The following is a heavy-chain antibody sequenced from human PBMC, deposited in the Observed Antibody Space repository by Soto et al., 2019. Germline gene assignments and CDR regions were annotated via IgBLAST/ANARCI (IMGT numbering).Heavy chain of an antibody. Sequence: PSETLSLTCAVYGGSFSGYYWSWIRQPPGKGLEWIGEINHSGSTNYNPSLKSRVTISVDTSKNQFSLKLSSVTAEDTAVYYCARGNTAMADYYYGMDVWGQGITVTVSS. CDR1: GGSFSGYY. CDR2: INHSGST. V-gene: IGHV4-34*01. D-gene: IGHD5-18*01. J-gene: IGHJ6*02. CDR3: ARGNTAMADYYYGMDV.